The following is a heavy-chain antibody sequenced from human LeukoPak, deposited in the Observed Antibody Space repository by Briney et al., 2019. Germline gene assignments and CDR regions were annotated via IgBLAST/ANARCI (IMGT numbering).Heavy chain of an antibody. CDR1: GFTVSAYA. V-gene: IGHV3-23*01. CDR2: IYDDNT. CDR3: AKDLEKSGSYLFLDY. Sequence: GGSLRLSCAASGFTVSAYAMAWVRQAPGKGLEWVSTIYDDNTYYADSVKGRFTISRDNSKNTLYLQMNSLRAEDTAVYYCAKDLEKSGSYLFLDYWGQGTLVTVSS. J-gene: IGHJ4*02. D-gene: IGHD1-26*01.